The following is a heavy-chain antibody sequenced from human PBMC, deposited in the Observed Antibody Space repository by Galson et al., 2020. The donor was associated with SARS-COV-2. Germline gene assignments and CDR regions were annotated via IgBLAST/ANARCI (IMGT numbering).Heavy chain of an antibody. D-gene: IGHD3-16*01. CDR3: ARSRGSLVRDGMDV. CDR1: DYSISSSNW. V-gene: IGHV4-28*01. J-gene: IGHJ6*02. CDR2: IYYIGST. Sequence: SETLSLTCAVSDYSISSSNWWGWIRQPPGKGLEWIGYIYYIGSTYYNPSLRSRVTMSVDTSKNQFSLKLSSVTAVDTAVYYCARSRGSLVRDGMDVWGQGTTVTVSS.